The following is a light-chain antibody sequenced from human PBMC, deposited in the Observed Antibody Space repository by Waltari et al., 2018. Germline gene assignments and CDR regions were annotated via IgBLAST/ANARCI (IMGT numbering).Light chain of an antibody. CDR2: GAS. J-gene: IGKJ3*01. Sequence: EVVMTQSPATLSGSPGQRATLFCRASQSVSSNLAWYQQKPGQAPRLLIYGASTRSTGIPARFSGSGSGTEFSLTISSLQSEDFAVYYCQQYNNWRFTFGPGSKLGIK. CDR1: QSVSSN. V-gene: IGKV3-15*01. CDR3: QQYNNWRFT.